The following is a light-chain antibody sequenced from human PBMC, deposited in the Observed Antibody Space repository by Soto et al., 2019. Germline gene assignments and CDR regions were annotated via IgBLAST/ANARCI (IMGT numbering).Light chain of an antibody. V-gene: IGLV2-14*01. CDR3: TSYTSSSTLV. CDR1: SSDVGGYNY. Sequence: QSALTQPASVSGSPGQSITISCTGTSSDVGGYNYVSWYRQHPGKAPKLMIYEVNNRPSGVSNRFSGSKSGNTASLTISGLQAEDEADYYFTSYTSSSTLVVGGGTKVTVL. J-gene: IGLJ2*01. CDR2: EVN.